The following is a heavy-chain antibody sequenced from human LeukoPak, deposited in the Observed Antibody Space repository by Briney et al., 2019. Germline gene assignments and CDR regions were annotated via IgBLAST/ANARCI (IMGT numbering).Heavy chain of an antibody. V-gene: IGHV3-66*02. Sequence: GGSLRLSCAASGFTVSSNYMTWVRQAPGKGLEWVSVIYSGGSTYYADSVKGRFTFSRDNSKNTLYLQMNSLRGEDTAVYYCARGMYSSNWYYFDYWGQGTLVTVSS. J-gene: IGHJ4*02. CDR2: IYSGGST. CDR1: GFTVSSNY. CDR3: ARGMYSSNWYYFDY. D-gene: IGHD6-13*01.